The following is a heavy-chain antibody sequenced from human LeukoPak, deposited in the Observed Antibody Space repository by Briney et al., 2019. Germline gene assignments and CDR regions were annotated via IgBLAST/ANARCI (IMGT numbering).Heavy chain of an antibody. D-gene: IGHD6-6*01. CDR3: ARQIKYISPTATYGLDV. Sequence: SQTLSLTCAISGDSVSSNSAAWNWIRQSPSRGLEWLGRTYYRSTWYNDYAVSVQSRITINPDTSKNQFFLQLNSVTPEDTGVYYCARQIKYISPTATYGLDVWGQGTTVTVSS. CDR1: GDSVSSNSAA. CDR2: TYYRSTWYN. V-gene: IGHV6-1*01. J-gene: IGHJ6*02.